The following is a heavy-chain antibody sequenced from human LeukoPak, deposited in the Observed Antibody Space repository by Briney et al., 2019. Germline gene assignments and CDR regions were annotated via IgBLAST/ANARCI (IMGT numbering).Heavy chain of an antibody. Sequence: ASVKVSCKASGYTFTSHGISWVRQAPGQGLEWMGWISTYNANTNYAQKLQGRVTMTTDTSTSTAYTELRSLRSDDTATYYCARSSFCSGGTCYSSLDYWGQGTLVTVSS. J-gene: IGHJ4*02. CDR1: GYTFTSHG. D-gene: IGHD2-15*01. CDR3: ARSSFCSGGTCYSSLDY. CDR2: ISTYNANT. V-gene: IGHV1-18*01.